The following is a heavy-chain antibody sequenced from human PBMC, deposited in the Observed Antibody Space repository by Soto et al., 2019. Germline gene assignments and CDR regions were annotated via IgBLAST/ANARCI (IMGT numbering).Heavy chain of an antibody. D-gene: IGHD1-26*01. CDR3: ARISRSPNSGYFHY. J-gene: IGHJ4*02. V-gene: IGHV4-39*07. CDR2: IYYSGST. Sequence: TSETLSLTCTVSGGSISSSSYYWGWIRQPPGKGLEWIGSIYYSGSTYYNPSLKSRVTISIDTSKNQFSLKLSSVTAADTAVYYCARISRSPNSGYFHYWGQGALVTVSS. CDR1: GGSISSSSYY.